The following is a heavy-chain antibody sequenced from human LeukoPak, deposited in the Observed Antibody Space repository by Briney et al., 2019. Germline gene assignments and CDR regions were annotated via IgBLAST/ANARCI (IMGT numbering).Heavy chain of an antibody. CDR1: GGSISSYY. V-gene: IGHV4-59*01. D-gene: IGHD5-18*01. Sequence: SETLSLTCIVSGGSISSYYWSWIRQPPGKGLEWIGYIYYSGSTNYNPSLKSRVTISVDTSKNQFSLKLSSVTAADTAVYYCARDLRGRGYSYGSTDTRWFQVDDWGQGTLVTVSS. J-gene: IGHJ4*02. CDR3: ARDLRGRGYSYGSTDTRWFQVDD. CDR2: IYYSGST.